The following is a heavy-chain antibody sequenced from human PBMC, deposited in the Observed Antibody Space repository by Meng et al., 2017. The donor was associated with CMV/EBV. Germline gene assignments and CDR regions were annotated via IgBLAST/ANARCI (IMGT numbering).Heavy chain of an antibody. Sequence: LSCAASEFTFSSYWMHWVRQAPGKGLVWVSRINSDGSSTSYADSVKGRFTISRDNAKNTLYLQMNSLRAEDTAVYYCASGTLRLGFDPWGQGTLVTVSS. CDR3: ASGTLRLGFDP. CDR2: INSDGSST. CDR1: EFTFSSYW. J-gene: IGHJ5*02. D-gene: IGHD1-26*01. V-gene: IGHV3-74*01.